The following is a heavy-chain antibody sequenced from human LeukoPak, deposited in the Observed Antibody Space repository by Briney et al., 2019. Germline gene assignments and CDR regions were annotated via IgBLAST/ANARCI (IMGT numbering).Heavy chain of an antibody. V-gene: IGHV1-8*02. CDR1: GYTFTSYG. J-gene: IGHJ5*02. Sequence: GASVKVSCKASGYTFTSYGISWVRQAPGQGLEWMGWMNPNSGNTGYAQKFQGRVTMTRNTSISTAYMELSSLRSEDTAVYYCARARHFDWLFGGWFDPWGQGTLVTVSS. CDR2: MNPNSGNT. CDR3: ARARHFDWLFGGWFDP. D-gene: IGHD3-9*01.